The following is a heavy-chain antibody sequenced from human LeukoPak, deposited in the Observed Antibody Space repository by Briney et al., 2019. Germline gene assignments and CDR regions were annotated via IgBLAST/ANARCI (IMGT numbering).Heavy chain of an antibody. J-gene: IGHJ4*02. V-gene: IGHV1-46*01. CDR1: GYTFTSYY. CDR2: INPSGGST. D-gene: IGHD3-22*01. Sequence: ASVKVSCKASGYTFTSYYMHWVRQAPGQGLEWMGIINPSGGSTSYAQKFQGRVTMTRDTSTSTVYMELSSLRSEDTAVYYCARVLVEYDSSGYFHYWGQGTLVTVSS. CDR3: ARVLVEYDSSGYFHY.